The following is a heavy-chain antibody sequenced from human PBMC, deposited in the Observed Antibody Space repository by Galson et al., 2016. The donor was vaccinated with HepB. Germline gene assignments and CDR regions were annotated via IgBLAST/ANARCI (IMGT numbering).Heavy chain of an antibody. D-gene: IGHD2-15*01. J-gene: IGHJ3*02. CDR1: GGTLRSYA. V-gene: IGHV1-69*13. Sequence: SVKVSCKASGGTLRSYAVTWVRQAPGQGLEWMGGIIPLFGAANYAEKFEGRVTITADEFMRTTYMELNSLTSEDTAVYYCARGYCSGSDCGGLTLDIWGRGTLVSVSS. CDR3: ARGYCSGSDCGGLTLDI. CDR2: IIPLFGAA.